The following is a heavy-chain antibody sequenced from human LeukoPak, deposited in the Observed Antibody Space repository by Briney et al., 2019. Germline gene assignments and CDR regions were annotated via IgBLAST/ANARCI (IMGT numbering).Heavy chain of an antibody. V-gene: IGHV3-66*01. J-gene: IGHJ4*02. CDR1: GLSVSSNY. Sequence: PGGSLRLSCVASGLSVSSNYMSWVRQAPGKGLEWVSVIYRDGSSYYAESVKGRFTISRDNSKNTLYIQMNSLRAEDTAVYYCARVSCSSTSCSLPYYWGQGTLVTVSS. CDR2: IYRDGSS. D-gene: IGHD2-2*01. CDR3: ARVSCSSTSCSLPYY.